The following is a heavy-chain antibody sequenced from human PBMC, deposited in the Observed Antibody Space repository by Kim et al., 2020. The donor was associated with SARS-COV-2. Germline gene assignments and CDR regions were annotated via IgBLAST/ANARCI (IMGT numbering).Heavy chain of an antibody. J-gene: IGHJ3*02. V-gene: IGHV3-64D*09. Sequence: TYYADTVKGRFTISRDNSKNTLYLQMSSLRTEDTAVYYCVKPSTSKAFDIWGQGTMVTVSS. CDR3: VKPSTSKAFDI. CDR2: T.